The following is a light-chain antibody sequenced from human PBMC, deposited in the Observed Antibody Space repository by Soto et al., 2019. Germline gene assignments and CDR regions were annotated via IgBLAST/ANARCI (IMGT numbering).Light chain of an antibody. Sequence: VVMTQSPLSLPVTLGEPASVSCRSSQSLVDNDGYSYLSWFQQRPGQSPRRLIYKISNRDSGVPDRFSGSGSDTDFTLKISGVEPEDVAVYYCMQGTHWPYTFGQGTQLEIK. CDR2: KIS. V-gene: IGKV2-30*01. CDR3: MQGTHWPYT. CDR1: QSLVDNDGYSY. J-gene: IGKJ2*01.